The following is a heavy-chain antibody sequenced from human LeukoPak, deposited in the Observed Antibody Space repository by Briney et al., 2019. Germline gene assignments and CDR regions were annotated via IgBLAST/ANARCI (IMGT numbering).Heavy chain of an antibody. CDR3: ASLITASEAGFDF. Sequence: SQTLSLTCAISGDSVSSNSAVWNWIRQSPSRGLEWLGRTYYRSKWYKDYAVSMKSRITINPVTSKNQFSLLLNSVTPEDTAVYFCASLITASEAGFDFWGQGTLVTVSS. J-gene: IGHJ4*02. CDR1: GDSVSSNSAV. D-gene: IGHD3-10*01. CDR2: TYYRSKWYK. V-gene: IGHV6-1*01.